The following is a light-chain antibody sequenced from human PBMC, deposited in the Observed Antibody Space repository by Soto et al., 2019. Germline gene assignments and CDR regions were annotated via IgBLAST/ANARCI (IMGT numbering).Light chain of an antibody. Sequence: EIVLTQSPATLSLSPGERATLSCRASQSVSSSLAWFQQKPGQAPRLLIYDASNRATGIPARFSGSGSGTEFTLTISSLQSEDFAVYYCQQRSNWLTFGGGTKVDIK. V-gene: IGKV3-11*01. CDR3: QQRSNWLT. J-gene: IGKJ4*01. CDR2: DAS. CDR1: QSVSSS.